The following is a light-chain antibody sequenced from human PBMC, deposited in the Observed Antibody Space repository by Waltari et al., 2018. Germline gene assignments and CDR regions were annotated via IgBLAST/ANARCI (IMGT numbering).Light chain of an antibody. J-gene: IGKJ2*01. Sequence: EIVLTQSPGTLSLSPGERATLSCRDSQRVSSSYLAWYQQKPGQAPRLLIYGTSSRATGIPDMFSGSGSGTDFTLTISRLEPEDFAVYYCQQYGSSPYTFGQGTKLEIK. CDR3: QQYGSSPYT. V-gene: IGKV3-20*01. CDR1: QRVSSSY. CDR2: GTS.